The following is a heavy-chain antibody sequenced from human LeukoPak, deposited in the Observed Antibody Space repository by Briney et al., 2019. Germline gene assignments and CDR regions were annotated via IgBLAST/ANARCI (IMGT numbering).Heavy chain of an antibody. J-gene: IGHJ4*02. CDR2: INHSGST. D-gene: IGHD1-26*01. CDR1: GGSISSGGYY. Sequence: SETLSLTCTVSGGSISSGGYYWSWIRQHPGKGLEWIGEINHSGSTNYNPSLKSRVTISVDTSKNQFSLKLSSVTAADTAVYYCARGEVGAVDYWGQGTLVTVSS. V-gene: IGHV4-39*07. CDR3: ARGEVGAVDY.